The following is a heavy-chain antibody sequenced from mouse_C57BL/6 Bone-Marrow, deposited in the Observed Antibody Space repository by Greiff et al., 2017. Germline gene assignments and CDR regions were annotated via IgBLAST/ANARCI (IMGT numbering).Heavy chain of an antibody. Sequence: VQLQQSGAELVRPVASVKLSCTASGFNIKDDYMHWVKQRPEQGLEWIGWIDPENGDTEYASKFQGKATITADTSSNTAYLQLSSLTSEDTAVYYCTTATGTGTWFAYWGQGTLVTVSA. CDR2: IDPENGDT. J-gene: IGHJ3*01. V-gene: IGHV14-4*01. CDR3: TTATGTGTWFAY. CDR1: GFNIKDDY. D-gene: IGHD4-1*01.